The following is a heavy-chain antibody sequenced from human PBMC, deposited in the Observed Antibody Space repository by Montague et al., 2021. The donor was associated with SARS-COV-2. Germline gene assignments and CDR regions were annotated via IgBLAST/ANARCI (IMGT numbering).Heavy chain of an antibody. D-gene: IGHD7-27*01. V-gene: IGHV3-23*01. CDR3: AKTQLPGFKFDY. Sequence: SLRLSCAASGFTFSSHPMSWVRQAPGKGLEWVSTITATGGDTHYSDSVKGRFTISRDTSKNTLYLQMSGLRAEDTAAYYCAKTQLPGFKFDYWGQGSQVTASS. CDR1: GFTFSSHP. CDR2: ITATGGDT. J-gene: IGHJ4*02.